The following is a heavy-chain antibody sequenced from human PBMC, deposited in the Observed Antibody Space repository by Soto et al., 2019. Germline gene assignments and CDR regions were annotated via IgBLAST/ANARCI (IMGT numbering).Heavy chain of an antibody. J-gene: IGHJ3*02. V-gene: IGHV3-48*03. D-gene: IGHD6-19*01. CDR2: ISISGSTI. Sequence: EVQLVESGGGLVQPGGSLRLSCAASGFTFSSYEMNWVRQAPGKGLEWVSYISISGSTIYYADSVKGRFTISRDNAKKSLYLQMNSLRAEDTAVYYCARDSDGYSSGLSDAFDIWGQGTMVTVSS. CDR1: GFTFSSYE. CDR3: ARDSDGYSSGLSDAFDI.